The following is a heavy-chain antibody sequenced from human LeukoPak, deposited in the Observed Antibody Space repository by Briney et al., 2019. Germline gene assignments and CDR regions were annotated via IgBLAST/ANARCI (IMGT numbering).Heavy chain of an antibody. CDR1: GYTFTSYY. V-gene: IGHV1-46*01. CDR2: INPSGGST. CDR3: ARDSGMVRGTVDY. Sequence: GASVKVSCESSGYTFTSYYMYWVRQAPGQGLEWMGIINPSGGSTSYAQKFQGRVTMTRDTSTSTVYMELSSLRSEDTAVYYCARDSGMVRGTVDYWGQGTLVTVSS. J-gene: IGHJ4*02. D-gene: IGHD3-10*01.